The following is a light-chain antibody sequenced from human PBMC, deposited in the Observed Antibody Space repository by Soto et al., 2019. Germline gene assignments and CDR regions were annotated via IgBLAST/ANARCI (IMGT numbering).Light chain of an antibody. J-gene: IGKJ1*01. V-gene: IGKV3-20*01. CDR1: QSVSSGY. CDR2: GAS. Sequence: EIVLTQSPATLSLSPGERVTLSCRASQSVSSGYLAWYQQKPGQTPRVLIYGASSRATGIPDRFSGGGSGTDFTLTISRLEPEDFAVYYCQQYFTAPQTFGQGTKVDI. CDR3: QQYFTAPQT.